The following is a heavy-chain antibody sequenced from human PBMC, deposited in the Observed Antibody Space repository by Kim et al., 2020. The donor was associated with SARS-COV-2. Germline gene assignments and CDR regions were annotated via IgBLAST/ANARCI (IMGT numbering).Heavy chain of an antibody. D-gene: IGHD3-3*01. J-gene: IGHJ5*02. V-gene: IGHV4-31*03. Sequence: SETLSLTCTVSGGSINSGGYYWSWIRQHPGKGLEWIGYIYYSGSTYYNPSLKSRVTISVDTSKNQFSLKLSSVTAADTAVYYCARAMGITIFGVVIVNWFDPWGQGTLVTVSS. CDR3: ARAMGITIFGVVIVNWFDP. CDR2: IYYSGST. CDR1: GGSINSGGYY.